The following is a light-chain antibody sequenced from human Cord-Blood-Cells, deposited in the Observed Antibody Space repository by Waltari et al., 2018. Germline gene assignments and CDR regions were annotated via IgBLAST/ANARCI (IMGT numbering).Light chain of an antibody. J-gene: IGLJ1*01. CDR3: SSYTSSSTFV. CDR1: IGDFGGYNY. Sequence: QSALTQPASVSGSPGQSITISCTGTIGDFGGYNYVSWYQQHQGKAPNLMIYDVSKRPSGVSNRFSGSKSGNSASLTISGLQAEDEADYYCSSYTSSSTFVFGTGTKVTVL. CDR2: DVS. V-gene: IGLV2-14*01.